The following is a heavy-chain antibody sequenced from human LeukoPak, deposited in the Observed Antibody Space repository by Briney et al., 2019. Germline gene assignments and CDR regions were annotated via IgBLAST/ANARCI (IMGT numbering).Heavy chain of an antibody. CDR2: IYYSGST. J-gene: IGHJ6*03. Sequence: SETLSLTCTVSGGSISSSSYYWGWIRQPPGKGLMWNGSIYYSGSTYYNPSLKSRVTISVDTSKNQYSLKLSSVTAADTAVYYCARESAKQLGYMDGWGKGTTVTVSS. V-gene: IGHV4-39*07. CDR1: GGSISSSSYY. D-gene: IGHD6-13*01. CDR3: ARESAKQLGYMDG.